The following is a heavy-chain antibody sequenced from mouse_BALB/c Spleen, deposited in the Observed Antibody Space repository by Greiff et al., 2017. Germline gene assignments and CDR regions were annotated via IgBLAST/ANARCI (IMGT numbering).Heavy chain of an antibody. D-gene: IGHD2-3*01. V-gene: IGHV1S29*02. Sequence: EVQLQQSGPELVKPGASVKISCKASGYTFTDYNMHWVKQSHGKSLEWIGYIYPYNGGTGYNQKFKSKATLTVDNSSSTAYMELRSLTSEDSAVYYCARCDGYQYYFDYWGQGTTLTVSS. CDR2: IYPYNGGT. CDR3: ARCDGYQYYFDY. J-gene: IGHJ2*01. CDR1: GYTFTDYN.